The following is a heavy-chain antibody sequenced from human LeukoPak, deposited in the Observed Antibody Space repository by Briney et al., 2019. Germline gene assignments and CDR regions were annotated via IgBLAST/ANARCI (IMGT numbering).Heavy chain of an antibody. Sequence: ASVKVSCKASGYTFTSYDINWVRQATGQGLEWMGWMNPNSGNTGYAQKFQGRVTITRNTSISTAYMELSSLRSKDTAVYYCAREFGELLSNWFDPWGQGTLVTVSS. D-gene: IGHD3-10*01. J-gene: IGHJ5*02. CDR2: MNPNSGNT. V-gene: IGHV1-8*03. CDR3: AREFGELLSNWFDP. CDR1: GYTFTSYD.